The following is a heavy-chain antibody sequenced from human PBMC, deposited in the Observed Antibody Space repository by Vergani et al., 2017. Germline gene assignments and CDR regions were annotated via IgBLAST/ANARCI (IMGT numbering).Heavy chain of an antibody. CDR1: GFSIDNGYY. J-gene: IGHJ4*02. Sequence: QVQLQESGPGLVKPSETLSLTCAVSGFSIDNGYYWDWIRQPPGKGLEWIGSIYRTGRTHFNPSLTSRVTISVDTSNSHFSLRLNSLTAADTAVYYCARRSGIVYDIFSGTQYFFDFWCQGTLVTVSS. CDR2: IYRTGRT. V-gene: IGHV4-38-2*01. CDR3: ARRSGIVYDIFSGTQYFFDF. D-gene: IGHD3-9*01.